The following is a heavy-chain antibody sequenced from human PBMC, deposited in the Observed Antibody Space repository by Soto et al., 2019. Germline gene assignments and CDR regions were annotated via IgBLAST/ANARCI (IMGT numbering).Heavy chain of an antibody. V-gene: IGHV3-33*01. J-gene: IGHJ6*02. CDR1: GFTFSSYG. D-gene: IGHD2-15*01. CDR2: IWYDGSNK. CDR3: ASEYCSGGSCYYYGMDV. Sequence: QVQLVESGGGVVQPGRSLRLSCAASGFTFSSYGMHWVRQAPGKGQGWVAVIWYDGSNKYYADSVKGRFTISRDNSKNTLYLQMNSLRAEDTAVYYCASEYCSGGSCYYYGMDVRGQGTTVIVSS.